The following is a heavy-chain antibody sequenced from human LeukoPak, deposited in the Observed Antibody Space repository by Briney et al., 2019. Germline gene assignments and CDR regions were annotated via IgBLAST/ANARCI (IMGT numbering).Heavy chain of an antibody. J-gene: IGHJ4*02. CDR2: IRQDGAEK. V-gene: IGHV3-7*01. CDR3: ASGSYWVSQYFDY. D-gene: IGHD2-15*01. Sequence: GGSLRLSCAASGFSFTNYWMTWVRQAPGKGLEWVANIRQDGAEKKYADSVKGRFTISRDNAKSSVYLQMNSLRAEDTAVYYCASGSYWVSQYFDYWGQATLVTVSS. CDR1: GFSFTNYW.